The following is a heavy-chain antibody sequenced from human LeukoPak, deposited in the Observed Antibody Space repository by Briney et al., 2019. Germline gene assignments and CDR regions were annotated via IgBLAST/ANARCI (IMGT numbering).Heavy chain of an antibody. CDR1: GFTFSDYY. J-gene: IGHJ4*02. Sequence: GGSLRLSCAASGFTFSDYYMSWIRQAPGKGLEWVSSISSSSSYIYYADSVKGRFTISRDNAKNSLYLQMNSLRAEDTAVYYCARDQSSSWISTQWGQGTLVTVSS. D-gene: IGHD6-13*01. V-gene: IGHV3-11*06. CDR3: ARDQSSSWISTQ. CDR2: ISSSSSYI.